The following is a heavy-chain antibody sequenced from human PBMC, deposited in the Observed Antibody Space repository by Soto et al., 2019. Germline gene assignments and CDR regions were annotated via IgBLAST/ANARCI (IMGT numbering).Heavy chain of an antibody. D-gene: IGHD3-9*01. V-gene: IGHV3-21*01. CDR2: ISSSSSYI. CDR1: RFTLSRSS. CDR3: ARHVLRYFDWAIDY. J-gene: IGHJ4*02. Sequence: GGCLRRSSATARFTLSRSSIKRVPQAPGKGLEWCSSISSSSSYIYYADSVKGRFTISRDNAKNSLYLQMNSLRAEDTAVYYCARHVLRYFDWAIDYWGQGTLVTLSS.